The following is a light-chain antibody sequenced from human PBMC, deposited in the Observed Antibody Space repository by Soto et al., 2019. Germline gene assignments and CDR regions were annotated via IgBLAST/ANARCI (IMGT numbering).Light chain of an antibody. CDR2: EVS. Sequence: QSALTQPPSASGSPGQSVTISCTGTSSDVGGYNYVSWYQQHPGKAPKVMIYEVSKRPSGVPDRFSGSKSGTTASLTVSGLQGEDEADYYCSSFAASNSHVFGTGTKVTVL. J-gene: IGLJ1*01. V-gene: IGLV2-8*01. CDR3: SSFAASNSHV. CDR1: SSDVGGYNY.